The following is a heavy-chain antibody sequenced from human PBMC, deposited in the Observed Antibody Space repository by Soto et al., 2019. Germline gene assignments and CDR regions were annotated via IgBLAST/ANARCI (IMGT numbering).Heavy chain of an antibody. V-gene: IGHV3-48*03. CDR1: GFTFSSYE. D-gene: IGHD2-2*03. Sequence: GGSLRLSCAASGFTFSSYEMNWVRQAPGKGLEWVSYISSSGSTIYYADSVKGRFTISRDNAKNSLYLQMNSLRAEDTAVDYCACLGYCSSTSCYDYWGQGTLVTVSS. CDR3: ACLGYCSSTSCYDY. J-gene: IGHJ4*02. CDR2: ISSSGSTI.